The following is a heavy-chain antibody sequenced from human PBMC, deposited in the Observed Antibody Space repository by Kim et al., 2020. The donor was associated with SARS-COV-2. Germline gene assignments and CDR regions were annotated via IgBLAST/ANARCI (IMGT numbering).Heavy chain of an antibody. CDR2: INHSGST. D-gene: IGHD3-10*01. J-gene: IGHJ4*02. Sequence: SETLSLTCAVYGGSFSGYYWSWIRQPPGKGLEWIGEINHSGSTNYNPSLKSRVTISVDTSKNQFSLKLSSVTAADTAVYYCARGWYYYGSGSYYRPYYFDYWGQGTLVTVSS. V-gene: IGHV4-34*01. CDR1: GGSFSGYY. CDR3: ARGWYYYGSGSYYRPYYFDY.